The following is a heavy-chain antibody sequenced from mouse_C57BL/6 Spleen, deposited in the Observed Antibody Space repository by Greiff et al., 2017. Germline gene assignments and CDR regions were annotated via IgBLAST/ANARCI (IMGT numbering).Heavy chain of an antibody. CDR1: GYTFTDYE. Sequence: VQLQQSGAELVRPGASVTLSCKASGYTFTDYEMHWVKQTPVHGLEWIGAIDPETGGTAYNQKFKGKAILTADKSSSTAYMELRSLTSEDSAVYYCTRAYGSSYGYAMDYWGQGTSVTVAS. D-gene: IGHD1-1*01. J-gene: IGHJ4*01. V-gene: IGHV1-15*01. CDR2: IDPETGGT. CDR3: TRAYGSSYGYAMDY.